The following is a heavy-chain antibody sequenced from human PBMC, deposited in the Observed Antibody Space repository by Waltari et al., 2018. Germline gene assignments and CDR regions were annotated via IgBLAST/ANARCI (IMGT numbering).Heavy chain of an antibody. CDR2: VWSDGNEK. CDR1: GFTMSSYF. V-gene: IGHV3-33*06. J-gene: IGHJ3*02. Sequence: QLQLVASGGGVVQPGKSRRLSCAASGFTMSSYFMHWVRQAPGKGLEWVAVVWSDGNEKYYGDSVKGRFTISRDNSKNIVYLQMNSLRAEDTAVYFCAKEQEAFDIWGQGTVVTVS. CDR3: AKEQEAFDI.